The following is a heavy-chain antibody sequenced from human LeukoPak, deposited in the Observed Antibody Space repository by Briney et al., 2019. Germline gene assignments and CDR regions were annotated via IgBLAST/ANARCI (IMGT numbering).Heavy chain of an antibody. CDR3: AKDPAFEGFFDY. CDR2: ISYDGSNK. CDR1: GFTFSSYG. D-gene: IGHD3-16*01. Sequence: TGGSLRLSCAASGFTFSSYGMHWVRQAPGKGLEWVAVISYDGSNKYYADSVKGRFTISRDNSKNTLYLQMNSPRAEDTAVYYCAKDPAFEGFFDYWGQGTLVTVSS. V-gene: IGHV3-30*18. J-gene: IGHJ4*02.